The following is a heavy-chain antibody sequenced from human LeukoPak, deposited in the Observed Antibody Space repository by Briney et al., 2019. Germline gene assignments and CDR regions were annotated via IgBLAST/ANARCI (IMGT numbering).Heavy chain of an antibody. CDR1: GGSISSYY. J-gene: IGHJ5*02. D-gene: IGHD3-10*01. Sequence: PSETLSLTCRVSGGSISSYYWSWIRQPPGKGPEWIGYIYHSGSTTYKPSLKSRVTMSADTSKNQFSLKLTSVTAADTAVYYCARVLLWFGDSSRLSWFDPWGQGILVTVSS. CDR3: ARVLLWFGDSSRLSWFDP. CDR2: IYHSGST. V-gene: IGHV4-59*13.